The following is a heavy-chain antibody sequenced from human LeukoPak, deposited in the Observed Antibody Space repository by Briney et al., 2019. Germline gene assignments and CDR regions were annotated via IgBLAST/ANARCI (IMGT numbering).Heavy chain of an antibody. V-gene: IGHV4-61*09. D-gene: IGHD6-19*01. CDR1: GGSVNSASHY. Sequence: PSETLSLTCTVSGGSVNSASHYWNWIRQPAGKGLEWIGHIYTSGSTDYNPTLKSRVTISVDKSKNQFSLKLSSVTAADTAVYYCARVWSSGWYVFDYWGQGTLVTVSS. J-gene: IGHJ4*02. CDR2: IYTSGST. CDR3: ARVWSSGWYVFDY.